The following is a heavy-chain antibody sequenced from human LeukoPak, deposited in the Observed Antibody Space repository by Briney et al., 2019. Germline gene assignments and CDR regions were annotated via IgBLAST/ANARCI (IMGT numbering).Heavy chain of an antibody. CDR3: ARCTVRGVNQNFDY. D-gene: IGHD3-10*01. Sequence: SETLSLTCAVYGGPFNGYYWSWIRQPPGKGLEWIGEINHSGSTNYNPSLKSRVTISVDTSKNQFSLKLSSVTAADTAVYYCARCTVRGVNQNFDYWGQGTLVTVSS. CDR2: INHSGST. V-gene: IGHV4-34*01. CDR1: GGPFNGYY. J-gene: IGHJ4*02.